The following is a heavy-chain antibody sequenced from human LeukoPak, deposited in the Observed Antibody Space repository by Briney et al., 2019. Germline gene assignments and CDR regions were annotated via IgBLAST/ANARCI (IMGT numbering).Heavy chain of an antibody. CDR3: VRDRGTTSDGRAKGYFDP. Sequence: GGSLRLSCAASGFTFSSYGMHWVRQAPGKGLEWVSYISSSSSTIYYADSVKGRFTISRDNAKNSLYLQMNSLRAEDTAVYHCVRDRGTTSDGRAKGYFDPWGQGTLVTVSS. CDR1: GFTFSSYG. J-gene: IGHJ5*02. D-gene: IGHD1-1*01. V-gene: IGHV3-48*04. CDR2: ISSSSSTI.